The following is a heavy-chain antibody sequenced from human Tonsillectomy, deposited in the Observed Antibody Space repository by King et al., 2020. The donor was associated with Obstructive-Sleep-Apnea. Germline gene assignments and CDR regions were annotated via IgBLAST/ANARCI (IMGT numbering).Heavy chain of an antibody. CDR3: ARHHKQWLAGGDY. CDR2: IYPGDSDT. D-gene: IGHD6-19*01. CDR1: GYSFASHW. V-gene: IGHV5-51*01. J-gene: IGHJ4*02. Sequence: QLVQSGAEVKKPGESLNISCKGSGYSFASHWIAWVRQMPGKGLEWMGIIYPGDSDTNYSPSFQGRVTLSADKSIRTAYLQWSSLKASDTAMYYCARHHKQWLAGGDYWGQGTLLTVSS.